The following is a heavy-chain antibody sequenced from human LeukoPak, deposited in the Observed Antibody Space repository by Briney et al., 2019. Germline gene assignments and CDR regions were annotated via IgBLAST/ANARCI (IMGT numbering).Heavy chain of an antibody. D-gene: IGHD6-19*01. CDR1: GGSFSGYY. V-gene: IGHV4-34*01. Sequence: PSETLSLTCAVYGGSFSGYYWSWIRQPPGKGLEWIGEINHSGSTNYNPSLKSRVTISVDTSKNQFSLKLSSVTAADTAVYYCARQWLAYYYMDVWGKGTAVTISS. CDR3: ARQWLAYYYMDV. J-gene: IGHJ6*03. CDR2: INHSGST.